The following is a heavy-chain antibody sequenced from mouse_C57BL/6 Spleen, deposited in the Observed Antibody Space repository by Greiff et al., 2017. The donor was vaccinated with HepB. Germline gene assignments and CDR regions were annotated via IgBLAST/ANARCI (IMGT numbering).Heavy chain of an antibody. J-gene: IGHJ1*03. Sequence: QVQLQQSGAELVKPGASVKMSCKASGYTFTTYPIEWMKQNHGKSLEWIGNFHPYNDDTKYNEKFKGKATLTVEKSSSTVYLELSRLTSDDSAVYYCASGDYYGSSYWYFDVWGTGTTVTVSS. D-gene: IGHD1-1*01. CDR2: FHPYNDDT. V-gene: IGHV1-47*01. CDR3: ASGDYYGSSYWYFDV. CDR1: GYTFTTYP.